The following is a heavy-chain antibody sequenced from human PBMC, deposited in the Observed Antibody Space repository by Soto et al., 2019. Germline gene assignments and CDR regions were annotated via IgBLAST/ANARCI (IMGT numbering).Heavy chain of an antibody. CDR3: ARDRGSWTMITFGGVIGD. CDR1: GFTFSSYS. CDR2: ISSSSSYI. D-gene: IGHD3-16*02. Sequence: GGSLRLSCAASGFTFSSYSMNWVRQAPGKGLEWVSSISSSSSYIYYADSVKGRFTISRDNAKNSLYLQMNSLRAEDTAVYYCARDRGSWTMITFGGVIGDWGQGTLVTVSS. J-gene: IGHJ4*02. V-gene: IGHV3-21*01.